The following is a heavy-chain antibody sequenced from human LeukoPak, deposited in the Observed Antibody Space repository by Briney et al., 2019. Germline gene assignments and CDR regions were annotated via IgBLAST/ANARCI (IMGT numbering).Heavy chain of an antibody. J-gene: IGHJ4*02. Sequence: GESLKISCKGSGYSFTSYWIGWVRQMPGKGLKWMGIIYPGDSDTRYSPSFQGQVTISADKSISTAYLQWSSLKASDTAMYYCATSFDYDSSGYYYLDYWGQGTLVTVSS. CDR1: GYSFTSYW. CDR3: ATSFDYDSSGYYYLDY. CDR2: IYPGDSDT. V-gene: IGHV5-51*01. D-gene: IGHD3-22*01.